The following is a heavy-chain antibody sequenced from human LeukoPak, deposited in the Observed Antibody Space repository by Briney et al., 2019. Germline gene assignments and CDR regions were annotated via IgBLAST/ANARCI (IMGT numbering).Heavy chain of an antibody. CDR2: IYSGGST. CDR1: GFTVSSNY. Sequence: PGGSLRLSCAASGFTVSSNYMSWVRQAPGKGLEWVSVIYSGGSTYYADSVKGRFTISRDNSKNTLYLQMNSLRAEDTAVYYCARVVSYSSSWFYFDYWGQGTLVTVPS. D-gene: IGHD6-13*01. CDR3: ARVVSYSSSWFYFDY. V-gene: IGHV3-66*01. J-gene: IGHJ4*02.